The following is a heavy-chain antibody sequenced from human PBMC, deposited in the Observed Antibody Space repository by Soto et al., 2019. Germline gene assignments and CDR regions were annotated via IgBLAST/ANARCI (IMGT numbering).Heavy chain of an antibody. V-gene: IGHV4-31*03. D-gene: IGHD2-2*01. CDR3: ARWIGYCSSTSCYPTNGYGMDV. CDR1: GGSISSGGYY. J-gene: IGHJ6*02. CDR2: IYYSGST. Sequence: SETLSLTCTVSGGSISSGGYYWSWIRQHPGKGLEWIGYIYYSGSTYYNPSLKSRVTISVDTSKNQFSLKLSSVTAADTAVYYCARWIGYCSSTSCYPTNGYGMDVWGQGTTVTVSS.